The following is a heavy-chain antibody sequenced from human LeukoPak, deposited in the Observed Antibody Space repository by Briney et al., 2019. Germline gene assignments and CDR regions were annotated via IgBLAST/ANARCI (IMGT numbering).Heavy chain of an antibody. J-gene: IGHJ6*03. V-gene: IGHV4-39*01. CDR1: GFTFSSYE. CDR2: IYYSGST. CDR3: ARHGYQLLWFGVYYYMDV. Sequence: GSLRLSCAASGFTFSSYEMNWVRQAPGKGLEWIGSIYYSGSTYYNPSLKSRVTISVDTSKNQFSLKLSSVTAADTAVYYCARHGYQLLWFGVYYYMDVWGKGTTVTISS. D-gene: IGHD3-10*01.